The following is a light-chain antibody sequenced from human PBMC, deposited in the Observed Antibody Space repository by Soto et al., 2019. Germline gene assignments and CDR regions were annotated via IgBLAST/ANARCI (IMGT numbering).Light chain of an antibody. CDR2: GAS. CDR1: QSVSSSY. CDR3: QHYNNWPLT. V-gene: IGKV3-20*01. J-gene: IGKJ4*01. Sequence: EIVLTQSPGTLSFSPGERATLTCRASQSVSSSYLAWFQQKPGQAPRLLIYGASSRATGIPDRFSGSGSGTEFTLTISSLQSEDFAVYYCQHYNNWPLTFGGGTKVEIK.